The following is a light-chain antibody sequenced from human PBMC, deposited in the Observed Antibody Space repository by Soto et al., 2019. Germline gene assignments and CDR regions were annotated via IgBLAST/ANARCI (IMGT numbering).Light chain of an antibody. CDR1: QTISSW. CDR3: QQHDSSPWM. V-gene: IGKV1-5*03. Sequence: DIQMTQSPSTLSGSVGDRVTITCRASQTISSWLAWYQQKPGKAPKLLIYKASTLKSGVPSRFSGSGSGTDFTLTISRLEPEDFAVYYCQQHDSSPWMFGQGTKVDIK. CDR2: KAS. J-gene: IGKJ1*01.